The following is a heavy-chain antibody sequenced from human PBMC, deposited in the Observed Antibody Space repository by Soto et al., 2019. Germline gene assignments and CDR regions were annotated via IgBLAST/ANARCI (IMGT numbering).Heavy chain of an antibody. CDR2: IYYSGFT. Sequence: QVQLQESGPGLVKPSQALSLTCTVSGDSISSGDYYWSWIRQPPGKGLEWIGYIYYSGFTYYNPSLKSRVTISVDTSKNQFSLKLSSVTAADTAVYYCARGRTRAPIDYWGQGTLVTVSS. CDR1: GDSISSGDYY. V-gene: IGHV4-30-4*01. J-gene: IGHJ4*02. CDR3: ARGRTRAPIDY.